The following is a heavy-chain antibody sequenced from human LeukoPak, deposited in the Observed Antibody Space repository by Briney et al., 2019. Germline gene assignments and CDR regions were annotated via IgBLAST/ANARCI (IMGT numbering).Heavy chain of an antibody. CDR2: MDPNSGNT. Sequence: GAPVKVSCKASGYTFTSYDINWVRQATGQGLEWMGWMDPNSGNTGYAQKFQGRVTMTRNTSISTAYMELSSLRSKDTAVYYCARGRGGYELRALGYWGQGTLVTVSS. CDR1: GYTFTSYD. D-gene: IGHD5-12*01. V-gene: IGHV1-8*01. J-gene: IGHJ4*02. CDR3: ARGRGGYELRALGY.